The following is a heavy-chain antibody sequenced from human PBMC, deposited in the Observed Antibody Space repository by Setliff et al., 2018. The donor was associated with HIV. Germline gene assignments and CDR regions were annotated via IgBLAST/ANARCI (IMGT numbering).Heavy chain of an antibody. CDR1: GGSLNGFY. CDR3: VRGWDDKVSTISAPYYYYMDV. V-gene: IGHV4-34*01. Sequence: PSETLSLTCAFYGGSLNGFYWGWIRQSPGKGLERIGEINHRGSTNYNPSLKSRVTIRVDMSKNQFSLEVTAVTAADTAVYYCVRGWDDKVSTISAPYYYYMDVWGKGTTVTVSS. J-gene: IGHJ6*03. CDR2: INHRGST. D-gene: IGHD5-12*01.